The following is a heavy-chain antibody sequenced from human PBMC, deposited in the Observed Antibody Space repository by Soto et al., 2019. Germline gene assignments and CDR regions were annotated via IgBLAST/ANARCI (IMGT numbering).Heavy chain of an antibody. D-gene: IGHD1-20*01. CDR3: VKAWYNDDWGYYFDY. Sequence: EVQLVESGGGLVQPGGSLRLSCAASGFTFSSYWMTWVRQAPGKGLEWVANIKEDGSGKYYVDSVKGRFTISRDNTKNSLYLQLNSLRAEDTATYYCVKAWYNDDWGYYFDYWGQGTLVTVSS. V-gene: IGHV3-7*01. CDR2: IKEDGSGK. CDR1: GFTFSSYW. J-gene: IGHJ4*02.